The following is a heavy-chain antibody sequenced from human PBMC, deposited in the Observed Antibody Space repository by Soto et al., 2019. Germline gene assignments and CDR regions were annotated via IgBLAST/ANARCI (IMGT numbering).Heavy chain of an antibody. CDR1: GFTFTDYY. Sequence: VQLVESGGGLVKPGGSLRLSCAASGFTFTDYYMSWIRQAPGKGLEWVSAISGSGGSTYYADSVKGRFTISRDNSKNTLYLQMNSLRAEDTAVYYCAKDRRRVIAAAAPGDYWGQGTLVTVSS. D-gene: IGHD6-13*01. V-gene: IGHV3-23*04. CDR2: ISGSGGST. J-gene: IGHJ4*02. CDR3: AKDRRRVIAAAAPGDY.